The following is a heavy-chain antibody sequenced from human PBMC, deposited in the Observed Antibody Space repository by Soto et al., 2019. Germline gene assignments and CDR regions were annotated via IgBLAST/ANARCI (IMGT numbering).Heavy chain of an antibody. Sequence: QVQVVQSGAEVKKPGASVKISCKASGYTFSTHAMHWVRQAPGQSLEWMGWINGGTGQTKHSHRFQDRISITRDTSASTAYIELSRLRSEYTAVYYSARGKGMEATYYYSGLDIWGQGTTVTVSS. CDR3: ARGKGMEATYYYSGLDI. V-gene: IGHV1-3*01. D-gene: IGHD1-1*01. J-gene: IGHJ6*02. CDR1: GYTFSTHA. CDR2: INGGTGQT.